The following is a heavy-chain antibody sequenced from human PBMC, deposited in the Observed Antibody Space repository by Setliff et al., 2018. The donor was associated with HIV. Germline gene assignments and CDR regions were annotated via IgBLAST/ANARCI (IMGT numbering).Heavy chain of an antibody. CDR3: ARTTYSGSYFNDS. D-gene: IGHD1-26*01. J-gene: IGHJ5*01. Sequence: PSETLSLTCSVSSSISSGGYYWTWIRQPAGKGLEWIGSIHYSGSTYYNPSLKSRVTVSVDPSKNQFSLKLSSVTAADTAVYYCARTTYSGSYFNDSWGQGTLVTVSS. CDR2: IHYSGST. CDR1: SSISSGGYY. V-gene: IGHV4-39*01.